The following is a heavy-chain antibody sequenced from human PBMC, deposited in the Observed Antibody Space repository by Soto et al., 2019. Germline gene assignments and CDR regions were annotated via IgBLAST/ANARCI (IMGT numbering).Heavy chain of an antibody. CDR2: LHSGGDT. CDR1: GIPVSSNY. V-gene: IGHV3-53*04. J-gene: IGHJ6*02. CDR3: ARDGPYYYASRMDG. Sequence: EVQLVESGGGLVQPGGSLRLSCVASGIPVSSNYMTWVRQAPGKGLEWVSVLHSGGDTYYANSVKGRFTISRHDSTNTLFLQMTSLTAEDTAVYYCARDGPYYYASRMDGWGQGTTVTVAS. D-gene: IGHD3-10*01.